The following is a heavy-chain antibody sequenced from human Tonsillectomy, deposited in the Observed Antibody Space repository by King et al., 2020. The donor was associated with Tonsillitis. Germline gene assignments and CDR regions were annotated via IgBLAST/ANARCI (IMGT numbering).Heavy chain of an antibody. CDR2: IRSKTYGGTT. D-gene: IGHD3-3*01. CDR1: GFTFGDYA. CDR3: TRDSLRFLEWLVTPFDY. Sequence: VQLVESGGGLVQPGRSLRLSCTASGFTFGDYAMSWVRQAPGKGLEWVGFIRSKTYGGTTEYAASVKGRFTISRDDSKSIAYLQMNSLKTEDTAVYYCTRDSLRFLEWLVTPFDYWGQGTLVTVSS. V-gene: IGHV3-49*04. J-gene: IGHJ4*02.